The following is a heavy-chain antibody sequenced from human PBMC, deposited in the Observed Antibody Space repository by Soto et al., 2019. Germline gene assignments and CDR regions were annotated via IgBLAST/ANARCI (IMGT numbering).Heavy chain of an antibody. Sequence: QVQLQESGPGLVKPSQTLSLTCTVSGASISGGDYYWTWIRQPPGKGLEWIGSIYYTGNTYSNPSLDSRLAISVDPSNNQFDLRLTSVTAPDTAIYYCARATYDSSTYYLDYWGQGTLVTVSS. J-gene: IGHJ4*02. V-gene: IGHV4-30-4*01. CDR2: IYYTGNT. D-gene: IGHD3-22*01. CDR1: GASISGGDYY. CDR3: ARATYDSSTYYLDY.